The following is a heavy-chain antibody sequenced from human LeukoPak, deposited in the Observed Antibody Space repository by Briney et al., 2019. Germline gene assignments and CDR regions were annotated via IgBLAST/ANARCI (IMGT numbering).Heavy chain of an antibody. D-gene: IGHD3-3*01. CDR3: ARGRGMGFLEWLLLHS. CDR1: GYTFTDSY. J-gene: IGHJ4*02. CDR2: INLYTGGT. Sequence: ASVTVSCKASGYTFTDSYMHWVRQAPGHGLEWMGWINLYTGGTDYAHKFQGRVTMTSDTSISTAYMELSRLRSDDTAIFYCARGRGMGFLEWLLLHSWGQGTKVTVSS. V-gene: IGHV1-2*02.